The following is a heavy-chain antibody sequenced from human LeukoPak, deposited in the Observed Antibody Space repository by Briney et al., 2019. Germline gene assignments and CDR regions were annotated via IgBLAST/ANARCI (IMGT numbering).Heavy chain of an antibody. CDR2: IYYSGST. CDR3: ARSYCSSTSWGCYYYGMDV. Sequence: SETLSLTCTVSGGPISSYYWSWIRQPPGKGLEWIGYIYYSGSTNYNPSLKSRVTISVDTSKNQFSLKLSSVTAADTAVYYCARSYCSSTSWGCYYYGMDVWGQGTTVTVSS. V-gene: IGHV4-59*01. CDR1: GGPISSYY. D-gene: IGHD2-2*01. J-gene: IGHJ6*02.